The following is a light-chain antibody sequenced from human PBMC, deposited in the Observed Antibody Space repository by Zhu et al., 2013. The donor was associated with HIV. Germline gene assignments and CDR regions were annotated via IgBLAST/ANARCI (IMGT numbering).Light chain of an antibody. CDR3: QQYSNWPPLT. J-gene: IGKJ4*01. V-gene: IGKV3-15*01. Sequence: EIVMTQSPVTLSVSPGERVTLSCRASEMVSSNLAWYQQKPGQAPRLLIYDASTRATGIPARFSGSGSGTEFTLTISSLQSEDIAIYYCQQYSNWPPLTFGGGTKVEIK. CDR1: EMVSSN. CDR2: DAS.